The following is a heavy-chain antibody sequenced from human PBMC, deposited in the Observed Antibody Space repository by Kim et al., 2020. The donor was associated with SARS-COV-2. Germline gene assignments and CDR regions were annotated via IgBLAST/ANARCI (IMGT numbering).Heavy chain of an antibody. Sequence: NCIPALMSRVTISVDTSKNQFSLKLSSVTAADTAVYYCARDSSGSPLDYWGQGTLVTVSS. D-gene: IGHD6-19*01. J-gene: IGHJ4*02. CDR3: ARDSSGSPLDY. V-gene: IGHV4-59*01.